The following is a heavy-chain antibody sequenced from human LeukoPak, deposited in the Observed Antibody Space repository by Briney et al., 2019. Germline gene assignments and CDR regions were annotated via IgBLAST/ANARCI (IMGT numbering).Heavy chain of an antibody. CDR1: GGSFSGYY. CDR3: AKSFDISYFDI. Sequence: SETLSLTCAVYGGSFSGYYWSWIRQPPGKGLEWIGEINHSGSTYYNPSLKSRVTISVDTSKNLVSLRLNSVTAADTAVYYCAKSFDISYFDIWGQGTLVTVSS. CDR2: INHSGST. D-gene: IGHD3-9*01. V-gene: IGHV4-34*01. J-gene: IGHJ3*02.